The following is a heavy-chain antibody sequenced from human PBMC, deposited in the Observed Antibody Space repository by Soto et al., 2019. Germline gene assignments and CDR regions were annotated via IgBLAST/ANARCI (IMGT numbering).Heavy chain of an antibody. J-gene: IGHJ4*02. D-gene: IGHD6-13*01. CDR3: ASGGSSSWYPDY. CDR1: GYAFIIYG. V-gene: IGHV1-18*01. CDR2: ISAYNGNR. Sequence: ASVNVYCKPSGYAFIIYGISWVRQAPGQGLEWMGWISAYNGNRNYAQKLQGRVTMTTDTSTSTAYMELRSLRSDDTAMYYCASGGSSSWYPDYWGQGTLVTVSS.